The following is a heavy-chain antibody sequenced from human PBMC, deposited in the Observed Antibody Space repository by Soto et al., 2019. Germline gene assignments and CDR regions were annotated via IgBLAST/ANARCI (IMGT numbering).Heavy chain of an antibody. CDR2: ISGSGGST. D-gene: IGHD3-22*01. V-gene: IGHV3-23*01. Sequence: EVQLLESGGGLVQPGGSLRLSCAASGFTFSSYAMSWVRQAPGKGLEWVSTISGSGGSTYYADSVKGRFTISRDNSKNTLYLQMNSLRADDTAVYFCAKTLYYYDTSGYQWGQGTLVTVSS. CDR3: AKTLYYYDTSGYQ. CDR1: GFTFSSYA. J-gene: IGHJ4*02.